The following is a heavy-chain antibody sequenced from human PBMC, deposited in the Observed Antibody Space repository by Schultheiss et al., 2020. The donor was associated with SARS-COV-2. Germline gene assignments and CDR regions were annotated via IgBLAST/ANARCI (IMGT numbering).Heavy chain of an antibody. CDR3: ARVRSLKLGYCSGGSCYVGWFDP. CDR1: GGSISSGGYY. D-gene: IGHD2-15*01. CDR2: INHSGST. V-gene: IGHV4-39*07. J-gene: IGHJ5*02. Sequence: SETLSLTCTVSGGSISSGGYYWSWIRQPPGKGLEWIGEINHSGSTNYNPSLKSRVTISVDTSKNQFSLKLSSVTAADTAVYYCARVRSLKLGYCSGGSCYVGWFDPWGQGTLVTVSS.